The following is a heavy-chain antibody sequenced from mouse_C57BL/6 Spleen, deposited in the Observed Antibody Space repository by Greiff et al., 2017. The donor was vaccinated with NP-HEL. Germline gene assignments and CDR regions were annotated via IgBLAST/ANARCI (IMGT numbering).Heavy chain of an antibody. J-gene: IGHJ2*01. V-gene: IGHV1-18*01. CDR2: INPNNGGT. D-gene: IGHD2-5*01. CDR1: GYTFTDYN. CDR3: ARQGGYSNYYFDY. Sequence: EVQLQQSGPELVKPGASVKIPCKASGYTFTDYNMDWVKQSHGKSLEWIGDINPNNGGTIYNQKFKGKATLTVDKSSSTAYMELRSLTSEDTAVYYCARQGGYSNYYFDYWGQGTTLTVSS.